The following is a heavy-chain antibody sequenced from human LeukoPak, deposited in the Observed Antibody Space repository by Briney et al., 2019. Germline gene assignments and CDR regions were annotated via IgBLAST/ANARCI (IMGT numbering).Heavy chain of an antibody. J-gene: IGHJ4*02. CDR2: IKSKADGGTT. CDR3: STHHFGSGDYYNTPKY. Sequence: PGGSLRLSCAASGFTFSSYAMEWVRQAPGKGLELVGRIKSKADGGTTDYAAPVKGRFAISRDDSKKMLFLQLNSLKTEDTAVYYCSTHHFGSGDYYNTPKYWGQGALVTVSS. D-gene: IGHD3-10*01. V-gene: IGHV3-15*07. CDR1: GFTFSSYA.